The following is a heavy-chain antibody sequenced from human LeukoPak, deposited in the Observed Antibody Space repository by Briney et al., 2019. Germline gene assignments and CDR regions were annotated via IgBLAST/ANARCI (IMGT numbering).Heavy chain of an antibody. J-gene: IGHJ4*02. D-gene: IGHD3-22*01. CDR2: IRSKAYGGTT. Sequence: GGSLRLSCTASGFTFGDYAMSWVRQAPGKGLEWVGFIRSKAYGGTTEYAASVKGRFTISRDDSKSIAYLQMNSLKTEDTAVYYCTSVNYYDSSGFRGLRFDYWGQGTLVTVSS. CDR1: GFTFGDYA. CDR3: TSVNYYDSSGFRGLRFDY. V-gene: IGHV3-49*04.